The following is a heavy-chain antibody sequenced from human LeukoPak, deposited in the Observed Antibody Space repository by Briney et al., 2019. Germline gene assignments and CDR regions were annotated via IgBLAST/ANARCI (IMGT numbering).Heavy chain of an antibody. Sequence: SETLSLTCAVSGYSISSGYYWGWIRQPPGKGLEWIGSIYHSGSTYYNPSLKSRVTISADTSKNQFSLKLSSVTAADTAVYYCARGRYSSGFWFDPWGQGTLVTVSS. J-gene: IGHJ5*02. V-gene: IGHV4-38-2*01. CDR3: ARGRYSSGFWFDP. D-gene: IGHD6-19*01. CDR1: GYSISSGYY. CDR2: IYHSGST.